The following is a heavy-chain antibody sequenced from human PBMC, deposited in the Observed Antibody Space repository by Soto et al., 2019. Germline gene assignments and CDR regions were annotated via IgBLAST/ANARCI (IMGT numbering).Heavy chain of an antibody. CDR2: VYYSGGA. D-gene: IGHD2-21*02. CDR3: TRDGDGRMTTNPYYYYGMDV. Sequence: SETLSLTCTVSGGSISGYYWSWIRQPPGKGLEWIGNVYYSGGAKYNPSVKRRVSISVDTSRNQFSLNLSSVTAADTAVYYCTRDGDGRMTTNPYYYYGMDVWGPGITVT. CDR1: GGSISGYY. J-gene: IGHJ6*02. V-gene: IGHV4-59*01.